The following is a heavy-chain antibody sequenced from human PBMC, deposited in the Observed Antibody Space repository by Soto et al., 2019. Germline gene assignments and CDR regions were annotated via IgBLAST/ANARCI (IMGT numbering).Heavy chain of an antibody. J-gene: IGHJ4*02. D-gene: IGHD6-19*01. CDR1: GFTFSSYA. CDR3: AKDPNSGWYVYYFDY. CDR2: ISGSGGST. V-gene: IGHV3-23*01. Sequence: GGSLRLSCAASGFTFSSYAMSWVRQAPGKGLEWVSAISGSGGSTYYADSVKGLFTISRDNSKNTLYLQMNSLRAEDTAVYYCAKDPNSGWYVYYFDYWGQGTLVTVSS.